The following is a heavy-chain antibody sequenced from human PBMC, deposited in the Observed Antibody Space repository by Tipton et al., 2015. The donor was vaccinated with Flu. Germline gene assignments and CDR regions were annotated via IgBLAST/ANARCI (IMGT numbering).Heavy chain of an antibody. Sequence: QVQLVQSGAEVKKPGASVKVSCKASGYTFTSYDINWVRQATGQGLEWMGWMNPNSGNTGYAQTFQGRVTMTRNTSISTAYMELSSLRSEDTAVYYCASGSGWFNGYYYYGMDVWGQGTTVTVSS. J-gene: IGHJ6*02. V-gene: IGHV1-8*01. CDR3: ASGSGWFNGYYYYGMDV. CDR2: MNPNSGNT. CDR1: GYTFTSYD. D-gene: IGHD6-19*01.